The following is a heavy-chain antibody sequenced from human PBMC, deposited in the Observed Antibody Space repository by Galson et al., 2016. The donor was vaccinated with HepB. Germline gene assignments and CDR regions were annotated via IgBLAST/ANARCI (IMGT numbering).Heavy chain of an antibody. CDR2: MNPNSGDT. CDR1: GYTFTGHH. J-gene: IGHJ6*02. V-gene: IGHV1-2*02. D-gene: IGHD3-10*01. Sequence: SVKVSCKASGYTFTGHHLHRVRQAPGQGLEWMGWMNPNSGDTKYAQKFQGRVSMTRDTSISTAYMELSRLRSDDTAMYYCARTMIRGVITRGMDVWGQGTAVTVSS. CDR3: ARTMIRGVITRGMDV.